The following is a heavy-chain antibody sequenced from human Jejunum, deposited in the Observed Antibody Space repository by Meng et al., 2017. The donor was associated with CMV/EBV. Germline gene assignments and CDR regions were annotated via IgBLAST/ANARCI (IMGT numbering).Heavy chain of an antibody. J-gene: IGHJ3*01. CDR2: INTYNGNT. CDR3: ARPYTSYSFFDF. CDR1: GYKFINYG. Sequence: ASGYKFINYGVAWVRQAPGQGLEWMGWINTYNGNTNYVQSLQGRVSMTTDTSTTTVYMELRSLRSDDTALYYCARPYTSYSFFDFWGQGTMVTVSS. D-gene: IGHD2-21*01. V-gene: IGHV1-18*01.